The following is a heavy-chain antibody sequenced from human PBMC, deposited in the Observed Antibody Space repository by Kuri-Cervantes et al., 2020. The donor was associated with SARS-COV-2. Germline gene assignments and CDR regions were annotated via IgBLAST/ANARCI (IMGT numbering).Heavy chain of an antibody. CDR1: GFTVSSNY. Sequence: GESLKISCAASGFTVSSNYMSWVRQAPGKGLEWVSVIYSGGSTYYADSVKGRFTISRDNSKNTLYLQMNSLRAEDTAVYYCARDLGDFWSGYSYYYGMDVWGQGTTVTVSS. CDR2: IYSGGST. J-gene: IGHJ6*02. V-gene: IGHV3-53*01. D-gene: IGHD3-3*01. CDR3: ARDLGDFWSGYSYYYGMDV.